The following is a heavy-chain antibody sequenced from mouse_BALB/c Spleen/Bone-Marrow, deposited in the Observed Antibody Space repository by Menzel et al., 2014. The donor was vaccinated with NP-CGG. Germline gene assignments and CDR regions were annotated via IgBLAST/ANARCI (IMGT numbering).Heavy chain of an antibody. CDR2: IDPENGDT. CDR1: GFNIKDYY. CDR3: NAQNYGYGAWFAY. J-gene: IGHJ3*01. Sequence: VHVKQSGAELVRSGASVKLSCTASGFNIKDYYMHWVKQRPEQGLEWIGWIDPENGDTEYAPKFQGKATMTADTSSNTAYLQLSSLTSEDTAVNYCNAQNYGYGAWFAYWGQGTLVTVSA. V-gene: IGHV14-4*02. D-gene: IGHD1-2*01.